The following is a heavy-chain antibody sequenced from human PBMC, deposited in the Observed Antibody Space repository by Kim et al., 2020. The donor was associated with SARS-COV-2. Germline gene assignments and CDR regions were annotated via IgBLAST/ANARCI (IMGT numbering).Heavy chain of an antibody. D-gene: IGHD3-22*01. Sequence: SETLSLTCTVSGGSVSSGSYYWSWIRQPPGKGLDWIGYIYYSGSTNYNPSLKSPVTISVDTSKNQFSLKLISVTAADTAVYYCARAGYYVSTSVVDYWGQGTLVTVSS. J-gene: IGHJ4*02. CDR2: IYYSGST. CDR3: ARAGYYVSTSVVDY. V-gene: IGHV4-61*01. CDR1: GGSVSSGSYY.